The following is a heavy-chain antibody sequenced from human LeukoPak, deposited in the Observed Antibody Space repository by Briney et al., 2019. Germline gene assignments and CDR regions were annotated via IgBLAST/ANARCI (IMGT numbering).Heavy chain of an antibody. CDR1: GYSFTDFG. J-gene: IGHJ4*02. Sequence: ASVKVSCKASGYSFTDFGVSWVRQAPGQGLEWMGWISAYNGNTNYAQKFQDRVTMTMDTFASTAYMEMRSLESDDTAVYYCVRDVGDTTMIFFDYWGQGTRVTVSS. V-gene: IGHV1-18*01. CDR3: VRDVGDTTMIFFDY. CDR2: ISAYNGNT. D-gene: IGHD5-18*01.